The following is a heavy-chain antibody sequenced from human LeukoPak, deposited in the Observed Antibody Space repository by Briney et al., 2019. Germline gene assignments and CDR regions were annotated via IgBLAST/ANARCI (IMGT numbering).Heavy chain of an antibody. CDR1: GASITTYY. D-gene: IGHD6-6*01. Sequence: SETLSLTCTVSGASITTYYWSWIRQPPGGGLEWIGYISYSGSTNYNPSLKSRVTISIDTSKNQFSLKLTSVTAADTALYYCARGGGISSSPLDFDYWGQGTLVTVSS. J-gene: IGHJ4*02. CDR2: ISYSGST. CDR3: ARGGGISSSPLDFDY. V-gene: IGHV4-59*01.